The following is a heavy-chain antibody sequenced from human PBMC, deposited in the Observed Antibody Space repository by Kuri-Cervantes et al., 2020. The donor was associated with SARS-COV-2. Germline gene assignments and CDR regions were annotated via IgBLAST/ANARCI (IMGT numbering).Heavy chain of an antibody. D-gene: IGHD3-10*01. CDR2: IKQDGSEE. V-gene: IGHV3-7*01. Sequence: GESLKISCAASGFIFSNYWMSWVRQAPGKGLEWVANIKQDGSEEFYVDSVKGRFTVSRDNAKNTLYLQMNSLRAEDTAVYYCARDSGYFDYWGQGTLVTVSS. CDR3: ARDSGYFDY. J-gene: IGHJ4*02. CDR1: GFIFSNYW.